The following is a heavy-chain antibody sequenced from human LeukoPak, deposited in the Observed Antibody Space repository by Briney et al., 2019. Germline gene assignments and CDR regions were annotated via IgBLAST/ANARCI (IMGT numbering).Heavy chain of an antibody. CDR1: GYTLTELS. J-gene: IGHJ4*02. CDR2: FDPEDGET. V-gene: IGHV1-24*01. CDR3: ATVVIAVAGFLFDY. D-gene: IGHD6-19*01. Sequence: ASVKVSCKVSGYTLTELSMHWVRQAPRKGLEWMGGFDPEDGETIYAQKFQGRVTMTEDTSTDTAYMELSSLRSEDTAVYYCATVVIAVAGFLFDYWGQGTLVTVSS.